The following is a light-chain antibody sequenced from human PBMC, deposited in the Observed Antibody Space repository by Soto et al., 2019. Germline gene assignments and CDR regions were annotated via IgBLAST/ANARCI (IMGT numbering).Light chain of an antibody. CDR2: TNN. V-gene: IGLV1-44*01. CDR3: AAWDDSLNVVV. Sequence: QPVLTQPPSASGTPGQRVTISCSGSSSNIGSNIVNWYQQLPGTAPKPLIYTNNQRPSGVPDRFSGSKSGTSASLAISGLQSEDDADYYCAAWDDSLNVVVFGGGTKVTVL. CDR1: SSNIGSNI. J-gene: IGLJ2*01.